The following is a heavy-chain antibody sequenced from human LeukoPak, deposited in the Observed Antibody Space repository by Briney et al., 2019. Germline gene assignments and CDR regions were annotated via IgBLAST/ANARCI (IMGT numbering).Heavy chain of an antibody. Sequence: ASVKVSCTASGYTFTGYYMHWVRQAPGQGLEWMGWINPNSGGTNYAQKFQGRVTMTRDTSISTAYMELSRLRSDDTAVYYCARDLHCYYDSSGHNWFDPWGQGTLVTVSS. CDR3: ARDLHCYYDSSGHNWFDP. CDR2: INPNSGGT. V-gene: IGHV1-2*02. CDR1: GYTFTGYY. D-gene: IGHD3-22*01. J-gene: IGHJ5*02.